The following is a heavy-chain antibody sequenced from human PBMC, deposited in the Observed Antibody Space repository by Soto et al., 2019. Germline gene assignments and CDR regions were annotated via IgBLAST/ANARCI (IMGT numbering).Heavy chain of an antibody. Sequence: SETLSLTCTVSGGSVSSGNYYWSWIRQPPGKGLEWIGFIYYTGSTSYNPSLKSRVTISMDTSKNQFSLKLTSVTAADTAVYYCARGSGGNSGPFDVWGQGTVVTVSS. J-gene: IGHJ3*01. D-gene: IGHD2-15*01. CDR3: ARGSGGNSGPFDV. V-gene: IGHV4-61*01. CDR2: IYYTGST. CDR1: GGSVSSGNYY.